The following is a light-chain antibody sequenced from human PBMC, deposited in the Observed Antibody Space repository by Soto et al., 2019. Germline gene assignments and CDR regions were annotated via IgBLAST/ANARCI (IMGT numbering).Light chain of an antibody. CDR3: QQYGSIPRT. CDR2: GAS. J-gene: IGKJ1*01. V-gene: IGKV3-20*01. CDR1: QSVSSNF. Sequence: ELVLTQSPGTLSFSPGERATLSCRASQSVSSNFLAWYQQKPGQAPRLLIYGASNRATGIPDRFSGSGSGTDFTLTISRLEPEDFAVFYCQQYGSIPRTFGQGTKVDI.